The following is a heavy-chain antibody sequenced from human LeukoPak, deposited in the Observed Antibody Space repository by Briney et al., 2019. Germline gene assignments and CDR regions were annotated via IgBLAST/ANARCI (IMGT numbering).Heavy chain of an antibody. V-gene: IGHV3-23*01. J-gene: IGHJ1*01. D-gene: IGHD2-21*02. CDR2: ISGSGGST. CDR1: GFTFSSYA. Sequence: PGGSLRLSCAASGFTFSSYAMSWVRQAPGKGLEWVSAISGSGGSTYYADSVKGRFTISRDNSKHTRYMQMNGLRAEETAVYYCAREWAFCGGDCYPPEYFQHWGQGTLVTVSS. CDR3: AREWAFCGGDCYPPEYFQH.